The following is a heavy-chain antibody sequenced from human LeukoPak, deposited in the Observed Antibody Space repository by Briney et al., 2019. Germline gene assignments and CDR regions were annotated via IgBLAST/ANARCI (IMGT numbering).Heavy chain of an antibody. Sequence: ASVKVSCKASGYTFTSYGISWVRQAPGQGLEWMGIINPSGGSTSYAQKFQGRVTMTRDTSTSTVYMELSSLRSEDTAVYYCARLSGYDAFDIWGQGTMVTVSS. CDR3: ARLSGYDAFDI. J-gene: IGHJ3*02. D-gene: IGHD1-26*01. CDR1: GYTFTSYG. V-gene: IGHV1-46*01. CDR2: INPSGGST.